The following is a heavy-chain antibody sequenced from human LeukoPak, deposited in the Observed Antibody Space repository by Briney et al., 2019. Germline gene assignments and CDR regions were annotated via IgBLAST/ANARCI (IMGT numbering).Heavy chain of an antibody. D-gene: IGHD1-1*01. J-gene: IGHJ6*02. V-gene: IGHV3-30*03. CDR1: GFTFSSYG. CDR2: ISYDGSSK. Sequence: GGSLRLSCAATGFTFSSYGIHWVRQAPGKGLEWVAAISYDGSSKYYADSVKGRFTISRDNSKNTLYLQMNSLRAEDTAVYYCARDQGVVVHWKYHYYGMDVWGQGTTVTVSS. CDR3: ARDQGVVVHWKYHYYGMDV.